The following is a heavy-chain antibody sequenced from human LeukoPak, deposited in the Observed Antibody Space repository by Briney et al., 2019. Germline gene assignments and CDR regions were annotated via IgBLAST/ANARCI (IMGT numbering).Heavy chain of an antibody. D-gene: IGHD3-10*01. CDR2: IHHSGST. Sequence: PSETLSLTCAVSGYSINSGYYWGWIRRPPGKGLEWIASIHHSGSTHYNPSLKSRVTISVDTSKNQFSLKLSSVTAADTAVYYCARLVRGVGYWYFDLWGRGTLVTVSS. J-gene: IGHJ2*01. V-gene: IGHV4-38-2*01. CDR1: GYSINSGYY. CDR3: ARLVRGVGYWYFDL.